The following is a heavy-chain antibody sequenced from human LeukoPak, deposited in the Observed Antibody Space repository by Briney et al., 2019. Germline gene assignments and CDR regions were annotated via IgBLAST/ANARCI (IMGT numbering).Heavy chain of an antibody. Sequence: PSETLSLTCAVSGGSISSSNWWSWVRQPPGKGLEWIGEIYHSGSTNYNPSLKSRVTISVDKSKNQFSLKLSSVTAADTAVYYCASSGGRGYYFDYWGQGTLVTVSS. CDR3: ASSGGRGYYFDY. CDR2: IYHSGST. D-gene: IGHD6-19*01. V-gene: IGHV4-4*02. J-gene: IGHJ4*02. CDR1: GGSISSSNW.